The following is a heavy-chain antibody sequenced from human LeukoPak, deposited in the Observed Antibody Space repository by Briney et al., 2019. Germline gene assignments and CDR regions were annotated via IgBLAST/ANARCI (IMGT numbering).Heavy chain of an antibody. CDR2: IYYTGGT. J-gene: IGHJ4*02. Sequence: SETLSLTCTVSGCSISSYYWSWVRLPPGKGLEWVGYIYYTGGTSYNASLKSRVTISLDTSKNQFSLWLSSVTAADAAVYYCARAGYSYGTGYYFDYWGKGARVTVS. CDR1: GCSISSYY. D-gene: IGHD5-18*01. V-gene: IGHV4-59*01. CDR3: ARAGYSYGTGYYFDY.